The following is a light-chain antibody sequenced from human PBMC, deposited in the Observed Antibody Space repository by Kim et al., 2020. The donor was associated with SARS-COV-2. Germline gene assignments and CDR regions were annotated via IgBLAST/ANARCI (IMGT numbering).Light chain of an antibody. CDR3: QQDYSLPFT. V-gene: IGKV3D-7*01. CDR1: EFVVSTY. J-gene: IGKJ4*01. Sequence: EIVMTQSPATLSLSPGGRATLSCRASEFVVSTYLSWYQQKPGQAPRVLIYVASTRATGIPARFSGSGSGTDFTLTIRSLQPEDFAVYYCQQDYSLPFTFGGGTKVDIK. CDR2: VAS.